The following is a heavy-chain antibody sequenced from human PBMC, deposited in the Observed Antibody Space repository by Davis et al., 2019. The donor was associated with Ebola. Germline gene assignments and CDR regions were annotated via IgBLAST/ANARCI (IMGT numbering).Heavy chain of an antibody. V-gene: IGHV4-61*01. CDR1: GGSVSSSSFY. CDR2: VYYDGTK. Sequence: MPGGSLRLSCTVSGGSVSSSSFYWSWIRQPPGKGLAWIGYVYYDGTKNYEPSLKSRVTMSWDSSKNQFSLNMTSVTAADTAVYYCARVRKMVVVAPIDVWGQGTTVTVSS. J-gene: IGHJ6*02. CDR3: ARVRKMVVVAPIDV. D-gene: IGHD2-15*01.